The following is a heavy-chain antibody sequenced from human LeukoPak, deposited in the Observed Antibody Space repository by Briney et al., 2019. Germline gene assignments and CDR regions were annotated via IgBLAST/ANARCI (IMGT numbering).Heavy chain of an antibody. Sequence: SETLSLTCTVSGGSISSSSYYWGWIRQPPGKGLEWIGSIYYSGSTYYNPSLKSRVTISVDTSKNQFSLKLSSVTAADTAVYYCARQDIVVVPAASGWFDPWGQGTLVTVSS. D-gene: IGHD2-2*01. V-gene: IGHV4-39*01. J-gene: IGHJ5*02. CDR3: ARQDIVVVPAASGWFDP. CDR2: IYYSGST. CDR1: GGSISSSSYY.